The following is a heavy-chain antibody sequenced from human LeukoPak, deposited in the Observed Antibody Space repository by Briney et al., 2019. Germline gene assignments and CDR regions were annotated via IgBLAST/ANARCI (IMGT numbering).Heavy chain of an antibody. CDR1: GGSISSYY. CDR3: AREEGSGSYSIDY. D-gene: IGHD3-10*01. V-gene: IGHV4-4*07. CDR2: IYTSGST. J-gene: IGHJ4*02. Sequence: SETLSLTCTVSGGSISSYYWSWSRQPAGRGLEWIGRIYTSGSTNYNPSLKSRVTMSVDTSKNQFSLKLSSVTAADTAVYYCAREEGSGSYSIDYWGQGTLVTVSS.